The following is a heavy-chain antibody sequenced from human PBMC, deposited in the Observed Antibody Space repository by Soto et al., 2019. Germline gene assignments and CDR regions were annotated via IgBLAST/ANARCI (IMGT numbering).Heavy chain of an antibody. D-gene: IGHD1-1*01. Sequence: PSETLSLTCSVSGGSITSDTFYWGWVRLPPGKGLEWIGTIYYRGSTYYSPSLKSRSTISVDTSKNQFSLKVTSVTAADTAVYFCARQKYNWNEFLDSWGHGTLVTVSS. CDR1: GGSITSDTFY. CDR3: ARQKYNWNEFLDS. V-gene: IGHV4-39*01. J-gene: IGHJ5*01. CDR2: IYYRGST.